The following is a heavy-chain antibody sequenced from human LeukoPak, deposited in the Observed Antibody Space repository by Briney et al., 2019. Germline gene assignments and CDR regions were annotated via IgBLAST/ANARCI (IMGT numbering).Heavy chain of an antibody. CDR3: ARDLGYDSSGYYSYLGYYYYMDV. Sequence: SETLSLTCAVYGGSFSGYYWSWIRQPPGKGLEWIGEINHSGSTNYNPSLKSRVTISVDTSKNQFSLKLSSVTAADTAVYYCARDLGYDSSGYYSYLGYYYYMDVWGKGTTVTVSS. V-gene: IGHV4-34*01. CDR1: GGSFSGYY. CDR2: INHSGST. J-gene: IGHJ6*03. D-gene: IGHD3-22*01.